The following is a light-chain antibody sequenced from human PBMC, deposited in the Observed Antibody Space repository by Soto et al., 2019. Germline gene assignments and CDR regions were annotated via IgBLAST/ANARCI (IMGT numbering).Light chain of an antibody. CDR1: SSNVGSNI. J-gene: IGLJ2*01. V-gene: IGLV1-44*01. CDR2: SNN. Sequence: QAVVTQPPSASGTPGQRVTISCSGSSSNVGSNIVNWYQQLPGTAPKLLIYSNNERPSGIPDRFSGSKSGTSASLAIRGLQSEDEANYYCAAWDDSLHVVVFGGGTKVTVL. CDR3: AAWDDSLHVVV.